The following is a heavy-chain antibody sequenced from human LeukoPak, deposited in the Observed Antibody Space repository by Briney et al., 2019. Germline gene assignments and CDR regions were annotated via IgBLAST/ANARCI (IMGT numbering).Heavy chain of an antibody. CDR1: GGSFSGYY. CDR3: AIAYCGGDCYSVDWFDP. D-gene: IGHD2-21*02. J-gene: IGHJ5*02. CDR2: INHSGST. V-gene: IGHV4-34*01. Sequence: SETLSLTCAVYGGSFSGYYWSWIRHPPGKGLEWIGEINHSGSTNYNPSLKSRVTISVDTSKNQFSLKLSSVTAADTAVYYCAIAYCGGDCYSVDWFDPWGQGTLVTVSS.